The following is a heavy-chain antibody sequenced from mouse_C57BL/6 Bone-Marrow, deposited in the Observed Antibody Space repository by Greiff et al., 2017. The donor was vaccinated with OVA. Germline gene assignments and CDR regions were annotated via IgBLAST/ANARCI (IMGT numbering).Heavy chain of an antibody. V-gene: IGHV1-55*01. Sequence: QVQLQQPGAELVKPGASVKMSCKASGYTFTSYWITWVKQRPGQGLEWIGDIYPGSGSTNYNEKFKSKATLTVDTSSSTAYMQLSSLTSEDSAVYYCARWLGGFAWFAYWGQGTLVTVSA. CDR2: IYPGSGST. CDR1: GYTFTSYW. J-gene: IGHJ3*01. D-gene: IGHD4-1*01. CDR3: ARWLGGFAWFAY.